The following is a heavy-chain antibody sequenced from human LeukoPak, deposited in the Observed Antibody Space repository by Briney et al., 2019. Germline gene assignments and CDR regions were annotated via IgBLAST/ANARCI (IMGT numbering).Heavy chain of an antibody. CDR1: GFALRNYG. Sequence: PGGSLRVSCVVSGFALRNYGTHWVRQAAGKGVEWVSAISGSGGSTYYADSVKGRFTISRDNSKNTLYLQMNSLRAEDTAVYYCAKDGGLVGTTNYFDYWGQGTLVTVSS. CDR3: AKDGGLVGTTNYFDY. J-gene: IGHJ4*02. D-gene: IGHD1-26*01. CDR2: ISGSGGST. V-gene: IGHV3-23*01.